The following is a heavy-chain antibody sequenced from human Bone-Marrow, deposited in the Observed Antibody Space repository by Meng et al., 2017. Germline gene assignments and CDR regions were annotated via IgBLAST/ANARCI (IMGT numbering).Heavy chain of an antibody. D-gene: IGHD3-10*01. CDR1: GDTFTSYA. V-gene: IGHV1-3*01. J-gene: IGHJ6*02. Sequence: VQRWGSGADVEKPGASVKVSCKDSGDTFTSYAMHWVREAPGQRLEWMGWINAGNGNTKYSQKFQGRVTITRDTSASTAYMELSSLRSEDTAVYYCARARALLWFGELYYGMDVWGQGTTVTVSS. CDR3: ARARALLWFGELYYGMDV. CDR2: INAGNGNT.